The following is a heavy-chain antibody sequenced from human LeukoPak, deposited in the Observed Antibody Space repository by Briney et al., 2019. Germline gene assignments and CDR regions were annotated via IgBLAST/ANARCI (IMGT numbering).Heavy chain of an antibody. D-gene: IGHD4-17*01. CDR1: GGSFSGYY. CDR2: INHSGST. J-gene: IGHJ6*02. V-gene: IGHV4-34*01. Sequence: PSETLSLTCAVYGGSFSGYYWSWIRQPPGKGLEWIGEINHSGSTNYNPSLKSRVTISVDTSKNQFSLKLSSETAADTAVYYCAKVRLRSTYYYCGMDVWGQGTTVTVSS. CDR3: AKVRLRSTYYYCGMDV.